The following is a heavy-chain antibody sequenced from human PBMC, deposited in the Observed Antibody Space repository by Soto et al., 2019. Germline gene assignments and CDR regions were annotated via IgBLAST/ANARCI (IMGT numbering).Heavy chain of an antibody. V-gene: IGHV3-30*18. CDR1: GFTFSSYG. Sequence: QVQLVESGGGVVQPGRSLRLSCAASGFTFSSYGIHWVRQAPGKGLEWAAFISYEGSNKYYADSVKGRFTVSRDNSKNTLYLQMNSLRAEDTAVYYCAKVGPAYSGYDDFDYWGQGTLVTVSS. CDR2: ISYEGSNK. CDR3: AKVGPAYSGYDDFDY. J-gene: IGHJ4*02. D-gene: IGHD5-12*01.